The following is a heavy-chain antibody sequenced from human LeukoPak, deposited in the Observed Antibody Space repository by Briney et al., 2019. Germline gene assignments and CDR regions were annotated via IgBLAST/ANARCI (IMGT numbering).Heavy chain of an antibody. CDR2: ISYDGSNE. CDR1: GFTFSYYG. J-gene: IGHJ3*02. V-gene: IGHV3-30*19. D-gene: IGHD1-1*01. Sequence: GGSLRLSCAASGFTFSYYGMHWVRQAPGKGLEWVAVISYDGSNENYADSVKGRFTISRDKSKSTLYLQMNSLRAEDTAMYYCARGIAMTTLNALDIWGQGTMVTVSS. CDR3: ARGIAMTTLNALDI.